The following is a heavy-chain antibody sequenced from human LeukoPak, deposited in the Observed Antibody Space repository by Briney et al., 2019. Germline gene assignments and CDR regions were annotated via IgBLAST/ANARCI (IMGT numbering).Heavy chain of an antibody. V-gene: IGHV3-23*01. CDR1: GFTFSGYA. J-gene: IGHJ4*02. CDR3: AKDQAVAGPLSFDY. D-gene: IGHD6-19*01. Sequence: GGSLRLSCAASGFTFSGYAMSWARQAPGKGLEWVSAISGSGGSTYYADSVKGRFTISRDNSKNTLYLQMNSLRAEDTAVYYCAKDQAVAGPLSFDYWGQGTLVTVSS. CDR2: ISGSGGST.